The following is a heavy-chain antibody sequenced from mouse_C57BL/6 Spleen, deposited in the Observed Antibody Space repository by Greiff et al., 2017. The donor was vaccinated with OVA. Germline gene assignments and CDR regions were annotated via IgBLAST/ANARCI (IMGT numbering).Heavy chain of an antibody. CDR1: GFSLTSYG. J-gene: IGHJ2*01. CDR2: IWSDGST. Sequence: QVQLKESGPGLVAPSQSLSITCTVSGFSLTSYGVHWVRQPPGTGLEWLVVIWSDGSTTYNSALKSRLSISKDNSKSPVFLKMNSLQTDDTAMYYCARHGDGSSVFDYWGQGTTLTVSS. V-gene: IGHV2-6-1*01. CDR3: ARHGDGSSVFDY. D-gene: IGHD1-1*01.